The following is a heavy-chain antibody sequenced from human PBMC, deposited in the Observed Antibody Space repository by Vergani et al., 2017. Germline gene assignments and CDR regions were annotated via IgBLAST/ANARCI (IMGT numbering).Heavy chain of an antibody. V-gene: IGHV3-23*01. Sequence: VQLLQSEGAGVQPGGPLRLSCVASGFTFSSHAMSGVRQGHGQGLEWVSRIKNTGDSTHYADTVKGRFTISRDNSKNTLYLQVNSLRFEDTAGYYCERGSDNYNWCQGTLVIVSS. J-gene: IGHJ4*02. CDR1: GFTFSSHA. D-gene: IGHD1-1*01. CDR2: IKNTGDST. CDR3: ERGSDNYN.